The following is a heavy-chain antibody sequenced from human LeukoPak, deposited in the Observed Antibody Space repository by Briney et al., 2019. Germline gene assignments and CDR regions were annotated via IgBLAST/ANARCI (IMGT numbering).Heavy chain of an antibody. J-gene: IGHJ6*03. CDR1: GFAFGSEA. Sequence: GGSLRLSCAVSGFAFGSEAMSWVRQSPARGLEWVASISPGGGTTYYADYVKGRFTISRDNSNNTLYVQMNSLRAEDTAVYYCAKGGIVVVPAAIGYYMDVWGKGTTVTVSS. CDR2: ISPGGGTT. D-gene: IGHD2-2*01. CDR3: AKGGIVVVPAAIGYYMDV. V-gene: IGHV3-23*01.